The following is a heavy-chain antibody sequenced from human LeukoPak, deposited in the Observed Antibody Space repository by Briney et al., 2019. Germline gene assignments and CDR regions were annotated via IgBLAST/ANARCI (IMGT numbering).Heavy chain of an antibody. D-gene: IGHD6-6*01. J-gene: IGHJ6*03. CDR1: GGSISSYY. CDR3: AREASSYHYNYCMDV. CDR2: IYYSGST. Sequence: PSETLSLTCTVSGGSISSYYWSWIRQPPGKGLEWIGYIYYSGSTNYNPSIKSRVTISIDTSKNQFSLKLSSVTAADTAVYYCAREASSYHYNYCMDVWGKGTTVTVSS. V-gene: IGHV4-59*01.